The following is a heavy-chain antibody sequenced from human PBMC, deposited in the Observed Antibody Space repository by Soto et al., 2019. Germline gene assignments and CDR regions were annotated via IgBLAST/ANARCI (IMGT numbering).Heavy chain of an antibody. D-gene: IGHD4-4*01. J-gene: IGHJ6*02. CDR2: ISYDGSNK. Sequence: GGSLRLSCAASGFTFSSYAMHWVRQAPGKGLEWVAVISYDGSNKYYADSVKGRFTISRDNSKNTLYLQMNSLRAEDTAVYYCARASEKTTGYYYYGMDVWGQGTTVTVSS. CDR1: GFTFSSYA. V-gene: IGHV3-30-3*01. CDR3: ARASEKTTGYYYYGMDV.